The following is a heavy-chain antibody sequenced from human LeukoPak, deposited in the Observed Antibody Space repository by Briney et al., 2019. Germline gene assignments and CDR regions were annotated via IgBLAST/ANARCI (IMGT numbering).Heavy chain of an antibody. D-gene: IGHD3-10*01. CDR1: GGSVSSDNYY. V-gene: IGHV4-61*01. J-gene: IGHJ4*02. CDR2: IYYSGST. Sequence: PSETLSLTCSVSGGSVSSDNYYWSWIRQPPGKGLEWIGHIYYSGSTNYNPSLKSRVTISADTSKNQFSLKLTSVTAADAAVYYCARALPYYYGSGSYYPFDYWGQGTLVTVSS. CDR3: ARALPYYYGSGSYYPFDY.